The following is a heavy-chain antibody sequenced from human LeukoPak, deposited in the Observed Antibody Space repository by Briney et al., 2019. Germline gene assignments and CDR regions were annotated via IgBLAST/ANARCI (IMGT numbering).Heavy chain of an antibody. CDR2: ISGSGGST. CDR1: GFTFSSYA. V-gene: IGHV3-23*01. CDR3: ANPGEDADFDY. D-gene: IGHD3-10*01. Sequence: GGALRLSCAASGFTFSSYAMSWVRQAPGKGLEWVSAISGSGGSTYYADSVKGRFTISRDNSKNTLYLQMNSLRAEDTAVYYCANPGEDADFDYWGQGTLVTVSS. J-gene: IGHJ4*02.